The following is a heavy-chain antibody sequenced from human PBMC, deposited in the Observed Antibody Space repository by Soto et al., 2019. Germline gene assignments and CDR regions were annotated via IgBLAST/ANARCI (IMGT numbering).Heavy chain of an antibody. CDR1: GFTFSSYS. D-gene: IGHD6-13*01. V-gene: IGHV3-21*01. J-gene: IGHJ4*02. CDR3: AGDGSGIAAAGTLDY. Sequence: EVQLVESGGGLVKPGGSLRLSCAASGFTFSSYSMNWVRQAPGKGLEWVSSISSSSSYIYYADSVQGRFTISSTNAKNSLYLQMNSLRAEDTAVYYCAGDGSGIAAAGTLDYWGQGTLVTVSS. CDR2: ISSSSSYI.